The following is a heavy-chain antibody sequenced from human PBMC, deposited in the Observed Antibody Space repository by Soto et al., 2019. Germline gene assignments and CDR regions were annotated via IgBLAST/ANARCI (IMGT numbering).Heavy chain of an antibody. CDR3: ARGGIAARRRGGPYGMDV. J-gene: IGHJ6*02. CDR1: GFTFSSYS. CDR2: ISSSSSYI. V-gene: IGHV3-21*01. D-gene: IGHD6-6*01. Sequence: GGSLRLSCAASGFTFSSYSMNRVRQAPGKGLEWVSSISSSSSYIYYADSVKGRFTISRDNAKNSLYLQMNSLRAEDTAVYYCARGGIAARRRGGPYGMDVWGQGTTVTVSS.